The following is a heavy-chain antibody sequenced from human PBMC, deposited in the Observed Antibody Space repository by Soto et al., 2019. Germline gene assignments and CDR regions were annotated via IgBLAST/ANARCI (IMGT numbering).Heavy chain of an antibody. Sequence: QVQLVQSGAEVKMPGASVKVSCKASGYTFTSSVISWLRQAPGQGLEWMGWINTYNGNTNYAQKFQGRLTMTTDTSTTTAYMELRSLRSDDTAVYSCARVQEVEPPANNFFDSWGQGTLVTVSS. CDR2: INTYNGNT. D-gene: IGHD2-2*01. CDR1: GYTFTSSV. J-gene: IGHJ5*01. CDR3: ARVQEVEPPANNFFDS. V-gene: IGHV1-18*01.